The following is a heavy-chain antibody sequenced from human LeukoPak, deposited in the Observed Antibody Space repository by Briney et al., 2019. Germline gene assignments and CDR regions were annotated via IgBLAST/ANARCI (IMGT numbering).Heavy chain of an antibody. J-gene: IGHJ4*02. CDR3: AREGFVRDTALDY. Sequence: ASVKLSCKASGYTFTNYGLSWVRQAPGQGLEWMGWISGFNGDTNYAQNFQGRVTMTTDTSTNTAYMELRSLTSDDTAIYFCAREGFVRDTALDYWGQGTLVTVSA. CDR2: ISGFNGDT. D-gene: IGHD5-18*01. CDR1: GYTFTNYG. V-gene: IGHV1-18*01.